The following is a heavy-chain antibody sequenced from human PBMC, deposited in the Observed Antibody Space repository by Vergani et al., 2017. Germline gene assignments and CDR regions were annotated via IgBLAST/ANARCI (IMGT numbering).Heavy chain of an antibody. Sequence: QVQLVQSGAEVKKPGASVKVSCKASGYTFTGYYMHWVRQAPGQGLEWMGWINPNSGGTNYAQKFRGRVTMTRDTSISTAYMELSRLRSDDTAVYYCARDGYNWNDGEEFDYWGQGTLVTVSS. V-gene: IGHV1-2*02. CDR1: GYTFTGYY. J-gene: IGHJ4*02. CDR2: INPNSGGT. D-gene: IGHD1-20*01. CDR3: ARDGYNWNDGEEFDY.